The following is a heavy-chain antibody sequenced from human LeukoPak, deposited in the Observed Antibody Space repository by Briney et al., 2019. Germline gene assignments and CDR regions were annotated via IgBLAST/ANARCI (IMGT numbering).Heavy chain of an antibody. CDR1: GGTFSSYA. D-gene: IGHD4-17*01. J-gene: IGHJ4*02. Sequence: ASVKVSCKASGGTFSSYAISWVRQAPGQGLEWMGRIIPILGIANYAQKFQGRVTITADKSTSTAYMELSNLRSEDTAVYYCARDRLSTVTTGYYFDYWGQGTLVTVSS. V-gene: IGHV1-69*04. CDR3: ARDRLSTVTTGYYFDY. CDR2: IIPILGIA.